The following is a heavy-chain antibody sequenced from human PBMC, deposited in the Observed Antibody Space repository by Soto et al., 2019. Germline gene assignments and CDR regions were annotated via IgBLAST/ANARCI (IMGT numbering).Heavy chain of an antibody. J-gene: IGHJ6*02. CDR3: ARGLAAAGHYYGMDV. Sequence: SVKVSCKASGGTFSSYAISWVRQAPGQGLEWMGGIIPIFGTANYAQKFQGRVTITADKSTSTAYMELSSLRSEDTAVYHCARGLAAAGHYYGMDVWGQGTTVTVSS. CDR2: IIPIFGTA. CDR1: GGTFSSYA. V-gene: IGHV1-69*06. D-gene: IGHD6-13*01.